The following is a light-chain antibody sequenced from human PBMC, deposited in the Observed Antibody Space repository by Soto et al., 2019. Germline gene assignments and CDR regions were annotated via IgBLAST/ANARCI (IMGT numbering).Light chain of an antibody. CDR2: DAS. CDR1: QSASSSS. CDR3: QQRSNWET. V-gene: IGKV3-11*01. Sequence: ETVLTQSPGTLSLSPGERATLSCRASQSASSSSLAWYQQKPGQAPRLLIYDASNRATGIPARFSGSGSGTDFTLTISSLEPEDFAVYYCQQRSNWETFGQGTKVDIK. J-gene: IGKJ1*01.